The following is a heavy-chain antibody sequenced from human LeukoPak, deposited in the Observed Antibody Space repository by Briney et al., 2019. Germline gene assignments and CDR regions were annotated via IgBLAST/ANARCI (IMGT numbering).Heavy chain of an antibody. CDR3: SSDFGDYFGAFDI. Sequence: GGSLRLSCAASGFTFSGSAMHWVRQASGKGPEWVGHIRNKARNYATAYGASMKGRFTISRDDSKNTAYLQMNSLKAEDTAVYYCSSDFGDYFGAFDIWGQGTTGTVSA. J-gene: IGHJ3*02. CDR2: IRNKARNYAT. CDR1: GFTFSGSA. V-gene: IGHV3-73*01. D-gene: IGHD4-17*01.